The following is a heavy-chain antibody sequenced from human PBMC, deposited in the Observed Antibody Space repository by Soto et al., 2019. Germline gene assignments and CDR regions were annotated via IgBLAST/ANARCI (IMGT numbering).Heavy chain of an antibody. CDR1: GFTFNTFA. Sequence: GGSLRLSWSASGFTFNTFALTWVSQAPGKGLEWVSSITVDGGSTYYVDAVKGRFTVSRDNSKNTLYLQMNSLRAEDTAVYYCARRRNYLYGMDVWGQGTTVTVSS. CDR2: ITVDGGST. D-gene: IGHD1-1*01. J-gene: IGHJ6*02. CDR3: ARRRNYLYGMDV. V-gene: IGHV3-23*01.